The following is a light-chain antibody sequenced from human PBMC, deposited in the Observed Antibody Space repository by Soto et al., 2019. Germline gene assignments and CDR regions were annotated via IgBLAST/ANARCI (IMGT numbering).Light chain of an antibody. CDR3: SSYTSSNTLV. Sequence: QSALTQPASVSGCPGQSITISCTGTSSDVGGYNYVSWYQQHPGKAPRLMIYDVSNRPSGVSNRFSGSKSGNTASLTISGLQAEDEADYYCSSYTSSNTLVFGGGTKLTVL. CDR1: SSDVGGYNY. J-gene: IGLJ2*01. V-gene: IGLV2-14*01. CDR2: DVS.